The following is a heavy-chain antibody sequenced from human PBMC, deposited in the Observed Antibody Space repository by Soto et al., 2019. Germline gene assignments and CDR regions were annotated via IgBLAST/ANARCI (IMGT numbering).Heavy chain of an antibody. CDR2: IRSKAYGGTT. CDR1: GFTFGDYA. J-gene: IGHJ4*02. Sequence: EVQLVESGGGLVQPGRSLRLSCTASGFTFGDYAMSWVRQAPGKGLEWVGFIRSKAYGGTTEYAASVKGRFTISRDDSKSIAYLQMNSLKTEDTAVYYCTRVEITPRIQPPSNWGQGTLVTVSS. V-gene: IGHV3-49*04. CDR3: TRVEITPRIQPPSN. D-gene: IGHD5-18*01.